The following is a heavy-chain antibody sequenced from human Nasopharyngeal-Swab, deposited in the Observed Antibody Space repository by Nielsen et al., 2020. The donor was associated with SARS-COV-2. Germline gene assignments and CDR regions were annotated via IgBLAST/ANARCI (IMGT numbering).Heavy chain of an antibody. D-gene: IGHD2-21*01. CDR1: GFTFSSYA. V-gene: IGHV3-23*01. CDR2: ISGSGDST. J-gene: IGHJ4*02. Sequence: GESLKISCAASGFTFSSYALSWVRQAPGEGLEWVSAISGSGDSTYYTDSVRGRFTISRDNSKNTLYLQMDSLRAEDTAVYYCVKGPPAVIHYFDYWGQGTLVTVSS. CDR3: VKGPPAVIHYFDY.